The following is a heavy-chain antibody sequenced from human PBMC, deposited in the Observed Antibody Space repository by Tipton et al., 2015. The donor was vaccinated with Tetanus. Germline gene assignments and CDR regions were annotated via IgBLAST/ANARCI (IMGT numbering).Heavy chain of an antibody. Sequence: LRLSCAVSGESFSGHYWSWIRQAPGKGLEWVGEISASGSTNYNPSLESRITMSVDTTKKRISLRLASLMAADTAVYFCARDGFYYGSGSYYRAFWGQGTLVTVSP. CDR2: ISASGST. V-gene: IGHV4-34*01. CDR3: ARDGFYYGSGSYYRAF. D-gene: IGHD3-10*01. CDR1: GESFSGHY. J-gene: IGHJ4*02.